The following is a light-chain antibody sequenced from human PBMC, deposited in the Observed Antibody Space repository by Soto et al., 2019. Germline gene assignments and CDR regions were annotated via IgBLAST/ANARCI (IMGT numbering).Light chain of an antibody. CDR1: QTVSSY. CDR2: GAS. J-gene: IGKJ5*01. CDR3: QQYCTSPIT. V-gene: IGKV3-20*01. Sequence: ENVLTQSPGTLSLSPGERATLSCRASQTVSSYLTWYQQRPGQAPRLLISGASRRSTGIPDRFSGSGSGTDFTLTISRLEPEDFALYYCQQYCTSPITFGQGTRLEI.